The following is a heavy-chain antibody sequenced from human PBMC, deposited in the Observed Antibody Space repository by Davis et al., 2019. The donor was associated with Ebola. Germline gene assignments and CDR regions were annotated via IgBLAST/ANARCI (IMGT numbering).Heavy chain of an antibody. D-gene: IGHD5-24*01. Sequence: PGGSLRLSCAPSGFTFSNLGMSWVRQAPGKGLEWVSTISGSGGSTFYADSVKGRFTISRDNSRDTMYLQMNSLRVEDTALYYCASSPIRKTRDGYLYYFDSWGQGMLVTVSS. V-gene: IGHV3-23*01. CDR2: ISGSGGST. J-gene: IGHJ4*02. CDR1: GFTFSNLG. CDR3: ASSPIRKTRDGYLYYFDS.